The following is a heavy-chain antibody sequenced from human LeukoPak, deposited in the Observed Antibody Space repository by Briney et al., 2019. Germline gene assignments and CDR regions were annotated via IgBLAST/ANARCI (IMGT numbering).Heavy chain of an antibody. V-gene: IGHV5-51*01. CDR3: ARHPGGEGYSSLVTIDY. J-gene: IGHJ4*02. CDR1: GYSFTSYW. CDR2: IYPGDSDT. Sequence: GESLKISCKGSGYSFTSYWIGWVRQMPGKGLEWMGIIYPGDSDTTYSPSFQGQVTISADKSISTAYLQWSSLKASDTAMYYCARHPGGEGYSSLVTIDYWGQGTLVTVSS. D-gene: IGHD6-19*01.